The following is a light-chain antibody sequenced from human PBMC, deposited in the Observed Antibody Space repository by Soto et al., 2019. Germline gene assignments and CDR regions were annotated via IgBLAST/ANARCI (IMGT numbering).Light chain of an antibody. V-gene: IGKV3-15*01. CDR3: QQYNNWPWT. CDR1: QSVSSN. Sequence: EIVMTQSPATLSVSPGERATLSCRASQSVSSNLAWYQQKPGQAPRLLIYGASTRATGIPARISGSGSGTEFTHTISSLQSEDCAVYYCQQYNNWPWTFGQGTKVEIK. J-gene: IGKJ1*01. CDR2: GAS.